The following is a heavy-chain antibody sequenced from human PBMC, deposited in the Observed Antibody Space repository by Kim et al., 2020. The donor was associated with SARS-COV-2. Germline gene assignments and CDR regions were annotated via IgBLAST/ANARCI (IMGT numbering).Heavy chain of an antibody. D-gene: IGHD5-18*01. CDR3: ARDQEGAQLWLGGMDV. V-gene: IGHV4-59*01. J-gene: IGHJ6*02. Sequence: SETLSLTCTVSGGSISSYYWSWIRQPPGKGLEWIGYIYYSGSTNYNPSLKSRVTISVDTSKNQFSLKLSSVTAADTAVYYCARDQEGAQLWLGGMDVWGQGTTVTVSS. CDR2: IYYSGST. CDR1: GGSISSYY.